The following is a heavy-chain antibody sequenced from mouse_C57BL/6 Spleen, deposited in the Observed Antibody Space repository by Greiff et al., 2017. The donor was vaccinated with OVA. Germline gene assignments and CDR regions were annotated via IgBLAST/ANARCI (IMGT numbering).Heavy chain of an antibody. CDR3: ARGRERRDWYFDV. Sequence: QVQLQQSGAELARPGASVKLSCKASGYTFTSYGISWVKQRTGQGLEWIGEIYPRSGNTYYNEKFKGKATLTADKSSSTAYMGLRSLTSEDSAVYFCARGRERRDWYFDVWGTGTTVTVSS. D-gene: IGHD2-12*01. CDR1: GYTFTSYG. CDR2: IYPRSGNT. J-gene: IGHJ1*03. V-gene: IGHV1-81*01.